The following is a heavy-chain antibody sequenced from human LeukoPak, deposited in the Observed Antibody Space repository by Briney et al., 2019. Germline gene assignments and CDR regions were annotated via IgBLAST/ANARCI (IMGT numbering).Heavy chain of an antibody. CDR3: AREWGRIAVAGGPGY. V-gene: IGHV3-33*01. D-gene: IGHD6-19*01. Sequence: GGSLRLSCEASGFTFSNYGLHWVRQAPGKGLEWLALIWYDGQTKFYADSVKGRFTISRDNSGNTLFLHMTSLRVEDTAVYYCAREWGRIAVAGGPGYWGQGALVTASS. CDR2: IWYDGQTK. CDR1: GFTFSNYG. J-gene: IGHJ4*02.